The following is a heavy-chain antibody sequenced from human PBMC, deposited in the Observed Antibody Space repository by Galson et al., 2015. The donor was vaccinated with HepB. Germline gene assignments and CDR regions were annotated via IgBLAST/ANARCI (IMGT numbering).Heavy chain of an antibody. CDR1: GFTFSSYA. CDR3: AKDSYYYDSSGYYTGDY. CDR2: ISGSGGST. V-gene: IGHV3-23*01. Sequence: SLRLSCAASGFTFSSYAMSWVRQAPGKGLEWVSAISGSGGSTYYADSVKGRFTISRDNSKNTLYLQMNSLRAEDTAVYYCAKDSYYYDSSGYYTGDYWGQGTLVTVSS. D-gene: IGHD3-22*01. J-gene: IGHJ4*02.